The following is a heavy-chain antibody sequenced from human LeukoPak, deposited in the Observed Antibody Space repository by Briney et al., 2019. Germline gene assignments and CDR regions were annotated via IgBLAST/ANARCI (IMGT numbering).Heavy chain of an antibody. D-gene: IGHD4-17*01. CDR2: ISSSGRTI. Sequence: PGGSLRLSCAASGFTFSSFEMNWVRQAPGKGLEWVSYISSSGRTINYGDSVKGRFTISRDNAKNSLYLQMNSLRAEDTAVYYCARDRSTATSNDAFDIWGQGTMVTVSS. J-gene: IGHJ3*02. V-gene: IGHV3-48*03. CDR3: ARDRSTATSNDAFDI. CDR1: GFTFSSFE.